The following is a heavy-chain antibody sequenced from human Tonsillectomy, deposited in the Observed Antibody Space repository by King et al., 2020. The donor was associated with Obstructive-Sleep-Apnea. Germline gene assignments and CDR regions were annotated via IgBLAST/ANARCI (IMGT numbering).Heavy chain of an antibody. CDR1: DGSISSHY. CDR3: ARWGQQYCIGGSCYSYFDY. D-gene: IGHD2-15*01. V-gene: IGHV4-59*08. CDR2: IYYTGST. J-gene: IGHJ4*02. Sequence: VQLQESGPVLVKPSETLSLICTVSDGSISSHYWGWIRQPPGKGLEWIGYIYYTGSTSYNPSLKNRVAMSVDTSKNQFSLKLTSVTAADTAVYYCARWGQQYCIGGSCYSYFDYWGQGTLVTVSS.